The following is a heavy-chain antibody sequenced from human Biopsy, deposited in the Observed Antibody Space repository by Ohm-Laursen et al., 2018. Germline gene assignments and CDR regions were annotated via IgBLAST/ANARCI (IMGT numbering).Heavy chain of an antibody. D-gene: IGHD3-22*01. V-gene: IGHV4-34*01. CDR2: INHSGRT. Sequence: GTLPLTCAVYGEAFNGYYWSWIRQTPGKGLEWIGEINHSGRTNYNPSLKSRVTISVDTSKNQFSLKVRSVTAADTAVYYCVRGVDYYDPYHYYALDVWGQGTTVTVSS. CDR1: GEAFNGYY. CDR3: VRGVDYYDPYHYYALDV. J-gene: IGHJ6*02.